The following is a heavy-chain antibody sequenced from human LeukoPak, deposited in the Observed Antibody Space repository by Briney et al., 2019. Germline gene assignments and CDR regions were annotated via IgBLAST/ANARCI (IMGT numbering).Heavy chain of an antibody. CDR1: GYTFTSYY. CDR3: ARGFNSGSYWHDAFDI. D-gene: IGHD1-26*01. CDR2: INPSGGST. V-gene: IGHV1-46*01. J-gene: IGHJ3*02. Sequence: ASVKVSCKASGYTFTSYYMHWVRQAPGQGLEWMGIINPSGGSTSYAQKFQGRVTMTRDMSTSTVYMELSSLRSEDTAVYYCARGFNSGSYWHDAFDIWGQGTMVTVSS.